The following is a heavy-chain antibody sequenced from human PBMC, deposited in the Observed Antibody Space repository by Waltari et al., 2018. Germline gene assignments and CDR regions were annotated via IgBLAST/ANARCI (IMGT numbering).Heavy chain of an antibody. Sequence: QVQLQESGPGLVKPSETLSLTCTVSGGSISRYYWSWIRKPTGKGLEWIGYIYYSGSTNYNPSLKSRVTISVDTSKNQFSLKLSSVTAADTAVYYCARSTYCGGDCPIGVDYWGQGTLVTVSS. CDR2: IYYSGST. V-gene: IGHV4-59*01. J-gene: IGHJ4*02. CDR3: ARSTYCGGDCPIGVDY. D-gene: IGHD2-21*01. CDR1: GGSISRYY.